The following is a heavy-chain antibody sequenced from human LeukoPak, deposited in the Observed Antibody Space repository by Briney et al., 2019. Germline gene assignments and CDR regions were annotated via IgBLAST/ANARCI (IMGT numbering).Heavy chain of an antibody. CDR2: ISYDGSNK. CDR3: ARGGYSSSWYEY. D-gene: IGHD6-13*01. CDR1: GFTFSSYA. Sequence: GRSLRLSCAASGFTFSSYAMHWVRQAPGKGLEWVAVISYDGSNKYYADSVKGRFTISRDNSKNTLYLQMNSLRAEDTAVYYCARGGYSSSWYEYWGQGTLATVSS. V-gene: IGHV3-30-3*01. J-gene: IGHJ4*02.